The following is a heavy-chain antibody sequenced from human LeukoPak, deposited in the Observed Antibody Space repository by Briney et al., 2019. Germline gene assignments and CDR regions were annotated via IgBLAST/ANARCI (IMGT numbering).Heavy chain of an antibody. Sequence: GASVKVSCKASGYIFTDFYMHWIRQAPGQGLEWMGWINPNSGATRYAQKFQGRVTMTRDASINTASMELTWLRSDDTAVYYCARDLGTSHVLWSGYFFSWGQGTLVTVSS. CDR3: ARDLGTSHVLWSGYFFS. CDR2: INPNSGAT. J-gene: IGHJ5*02. D-gene: IGHD3-3*01. V-gene: IGHV1-2*02. CDR1: GYIFTDFY.